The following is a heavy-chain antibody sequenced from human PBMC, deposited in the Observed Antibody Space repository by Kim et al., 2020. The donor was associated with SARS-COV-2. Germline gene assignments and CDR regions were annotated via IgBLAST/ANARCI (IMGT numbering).Heavy chain of an antibody. CDR3: ARDTEGYCTNGVCPSGMDV. D-gene: IGHD2-8*01. V-gene: IGHV3-48*03. J-gene: IGHJ6*02. Sequence: GRFTISRDNAKNSLYLQMNSLRSEDTAVYYCARDTEGYCTNGVCPSGMDVWGQGTTVTVSS.